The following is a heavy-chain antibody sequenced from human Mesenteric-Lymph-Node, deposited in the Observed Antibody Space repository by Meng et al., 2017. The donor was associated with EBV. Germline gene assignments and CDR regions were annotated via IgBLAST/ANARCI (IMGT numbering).Heavy chain of an antibody. J-gene: IGHJ5*02. V-gene: IGHV1-18*01. CDR1: GYTFSRYG. D-gene: IGHD1-1*01. Sequence: QVQLVRSGAEVKQPWDSVKVSCKASGYTFSRYGISWVRQAPGQGLEWMGWITTYNGDTNYPQKFQDRVIMTIDTSTRTAYMELRSLRSDDTAIYYCARYDSPGSFDPWGQGTLVTVSS. CDR3: ARYDSPGSFDP. CDR2: ITTYNGDT.